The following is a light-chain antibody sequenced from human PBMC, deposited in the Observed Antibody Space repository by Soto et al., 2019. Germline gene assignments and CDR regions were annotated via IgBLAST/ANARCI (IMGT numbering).Light chain of an antibody. CDR2: GAS. CDR1: QSFSSSY. Sequence: EIVWTQSPGTLSFSPGERSTLSCRPSQSFSSSYLAWYQQKPGQAPSLLIYGASSRATGIPDRFSGSGSGTDFTLTISRLEPEDFAVYYCQQYGSTFGQGTRLEIK. V-gene: IGKV3-20*01. CDR3: QQYGST. J-gene: IGKJ5*01.